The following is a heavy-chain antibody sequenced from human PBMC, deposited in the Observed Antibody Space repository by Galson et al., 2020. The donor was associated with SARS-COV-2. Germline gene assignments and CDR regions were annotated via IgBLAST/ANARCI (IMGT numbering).Heavy chain of an antibody. J-gene: IGHJ6*02. V-gene: IGHV3-48*02. CDR1: GFTFSTYS. CDR3: AREVDIYGYFIDYYALDV. CDR2: ISSSGSTK. Sequence: GESLKISCAASGFTFSTYSMNWVRQAPGKGLEWVSYISSSGSTKYYADSVKGRFTISRDNARNSLSLQMNSLRDEDTAVYYCAREVDIYGYFIDYYALDVWGQGTTVTVSS. D-gene: IGHD5-18*01.